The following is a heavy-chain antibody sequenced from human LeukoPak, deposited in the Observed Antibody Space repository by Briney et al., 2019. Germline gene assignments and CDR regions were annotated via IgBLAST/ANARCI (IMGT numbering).Heavy chain of an antibody. J-gene: IGHJ4*02. CDR3: ARDLGYCSGGSCYSGFDY. CDR1: GGAISSYY. D-gene: IGHD2-15*01. Sequence: QESGPGLVKPSETLSLTCTVSGGAISSYYWSWIRQPAGKGLEWIRRIYTTGSTNYNPSLKSRVTMSVDTSKNQFSLKLSSVTAADTAVYYCARDLGYCSGGSCYSGFDYWGQGTLVTVSS. V-gene: IGHV4-4*07. CDR2: IYTTGST.